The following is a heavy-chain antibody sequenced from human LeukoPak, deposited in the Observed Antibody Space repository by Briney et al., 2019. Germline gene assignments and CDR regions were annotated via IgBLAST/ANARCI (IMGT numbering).Heavy chain of an antibody. D-gene: IGHD4-17*01. CDR3: ARRTVTVTNFDY. CDR1: GGSISSSSYY. V-gene: IGHV4-39*01. Sequence: SETLSLTCTVSGGSISSSSYYWGWIRQPPGKGLEWIGSIYYSGSTYYNLSLKSRVTISVDTSKNQFSLKLSSVTAADTAVYYCARRTVTVTNFDYWGQGTLVTVSS. CDR2: IYYSGST. J-gene: IGHJ4*02.